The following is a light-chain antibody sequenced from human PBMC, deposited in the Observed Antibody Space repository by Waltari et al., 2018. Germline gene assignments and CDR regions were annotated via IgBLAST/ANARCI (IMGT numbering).Light chain of an antibody. CDR3: CSYAGSYSFV. V-gene: IGLV2-11*01. CDR1: SSDVGDYNY. CDR2: DVT. Sequence: QSALTQPRSVSGSPGQSVTISCTGTSSDVGDYNYVSWYQQHPDKAPKLMIYDVTKRPSGVPDRCSCSKSGNTASLTISGLQAKDEADYYCCSYAGSYSFVFGGGTKLTVL. J-gene: IGLJ2*01.